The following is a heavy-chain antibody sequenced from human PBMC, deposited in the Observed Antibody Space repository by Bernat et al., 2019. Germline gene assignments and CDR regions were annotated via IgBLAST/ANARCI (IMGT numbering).Heavy chain of an antibody. Sequence: QVQLQESGPGLVKPSETLSLTCTVSGGPISSYYWSWIRQPPGKGLEWIGYIYYSGCTNYNPSLKSRVTISVDTSKNQFSLKLSSVTAAVTALYYCARSSQAAAGNPFDYWGQGTLVTVSS. CDR3: ARSSQAAAGNPFDY. V-gene: IGHV4-59*01. J-gene: IGHJ4*02. CDR1: GGPISSYY. D-gene: IGHD6-13*01. CDR2: IYYSGCT.